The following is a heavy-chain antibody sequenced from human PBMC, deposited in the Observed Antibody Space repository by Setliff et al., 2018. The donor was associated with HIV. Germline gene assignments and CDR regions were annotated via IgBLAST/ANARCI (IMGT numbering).Heavy chain of an antibody. CDR1: GDNFDNYY. CDR3: TKGGGLNFRWHDWFVKI. J-gene: IGHJ3*02. D-gene: IGHD3-9*01. CDR2: IYPSDSDT. Sequence: GESLKISCKDSGDNFDNYYLGWVRQVHGKGLEWIGVIYPSDSDTRVSPSFRGQVTISADKSISTAYLQWTSLTASDTAIYYFTKGGGLNFRWHDWFVKIWGQGTLVTV. V-gene: IGHV5-51*01.